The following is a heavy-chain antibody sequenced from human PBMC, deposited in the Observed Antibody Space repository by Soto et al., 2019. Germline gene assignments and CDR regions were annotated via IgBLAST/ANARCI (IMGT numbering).Heavy chain of an antibody. CDR2: INSDGSST. CDR1: GFTFSSYW. D-gene: IGHD3-22*01. Sequence: GGSLRLSCAASGFTFSSYWMHWVRQAPGKGLVWVSRINSDGSSTSYADSVKGRFTISRDNAKNTLYLQMNSLRAEDTAVYYCAGGGDSSGYYDYYYYYGMDVWGQGTTVTVSS. J-gene: IGHJ6*02. CDR3: AGGGDSSGYYDYYYYYGMDV. V-gene: IGHV3-74*01.